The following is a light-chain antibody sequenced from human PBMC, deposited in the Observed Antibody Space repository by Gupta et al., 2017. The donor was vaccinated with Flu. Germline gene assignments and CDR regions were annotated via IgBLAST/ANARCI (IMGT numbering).Light chain of an antibody. V-gene: IGKV3-11*01. Sequence: PATLSWSPGEIATLSCRASQSVSSKLAWYQQTPGQAPRLLIYDTSVRANGLPARFSGSASAAYFTLTISIRAPEDFTVYCLGRRVTWRWTFGPGTKVEIK. J-gene: IGKJ1*01. CDR3: GRRVTWRWT. CDR2: DTS. CDR1: QSVSSK.